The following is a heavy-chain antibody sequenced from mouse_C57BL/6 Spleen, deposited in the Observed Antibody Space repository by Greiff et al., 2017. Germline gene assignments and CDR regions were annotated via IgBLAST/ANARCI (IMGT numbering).Heavy chain of an antibody. D-gene: IGHD2-3*01. V-gene: IGHV1-80*01. CDR1: GYAFSSYW. CDR3: ARKNGYYLYWYFDV. Sequence: VQLQQSGAELVKPGASVKISCKASGYAFSSYWMNWVKQRPGKGLEWIGQIYPGDGDTNYNGKFKGKATLTADKSSSTAYMQLSSLTSEDSAVYFCARKNGYYLYWYFDVWGTGTTVTVAS. CDR2: IYPGDGDT. J-gene: IGHJ1*03.